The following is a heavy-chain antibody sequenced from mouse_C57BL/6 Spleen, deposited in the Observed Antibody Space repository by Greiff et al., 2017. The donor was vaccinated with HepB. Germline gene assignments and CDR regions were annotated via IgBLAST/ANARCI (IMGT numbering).Heavy chain of an antibody. CDR2: IHPSDSDT. CDR3: AMLTTVVATGDY. CDR1: GHTFTSYW. V-gene: IGHV1-74*01. Sequence: QVQLQQPGAELVKPGASVKVSCKASGHTFTSYWMHWVKQRPGQGLEWIGRIHPSDSDTNYNQKFKGKATLTVDKSSSTAYMQLSSLTSEDSAVYYCAMLTTVVATGDYWGQGTTLTVSS. D-gene: IGHD1-1*01. J-gene: IGHJ2*01.